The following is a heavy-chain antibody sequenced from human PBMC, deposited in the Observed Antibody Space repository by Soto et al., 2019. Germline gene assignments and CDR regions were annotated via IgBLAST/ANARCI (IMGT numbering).Heavy chain of an antibody. J-gene: IGHJ5*02. CDR3: ARDHVLYCSSTSCPLGP. V-gene: IGHV1-3*01. D-gene: IGHD2-2*01. Sequence: ASVKVSCKASGYTFTSYAMHWVRQAPGQRLEWMGWINAGNGNTKYSQKFQGRVTITRDTSASTAYMELSSLRSEDTAVYYCARDHVLYCSSTSCPLGPWGQGTLVTVSS. CDR2: INAGNGNT. CDR1: GYTFTSYA.